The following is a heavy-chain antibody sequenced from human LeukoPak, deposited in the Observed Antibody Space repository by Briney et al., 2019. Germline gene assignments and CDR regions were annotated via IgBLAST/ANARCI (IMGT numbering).Heavy chain of an antibody. J-gene: IGHJ4*02. CDR1: GFTFSSYS. CDR2: ISSSSSYI. D-gene: IGHD6-6*01. V-gene: IGHV3-21*01. Sequence: GGSLRLSCAASGFTFSSYSMNWVRQAPGKGLEWVSSISSSSSYIYYADSVKGRFTISRDNAKNSLHLQMNSLRAEDTAVYYCARAQPEYSSSSYFDYWGQGTLVTVSS. CDR3: ARAQPEYSSSSYFDY.